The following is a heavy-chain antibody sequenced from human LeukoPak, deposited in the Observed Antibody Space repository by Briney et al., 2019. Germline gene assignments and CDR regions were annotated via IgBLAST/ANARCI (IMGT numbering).Heavy chain of an antibody. D-gene: IGHD4-17*01. J-gene: IGHJ1*01. CDR1: GYTFTGYY. V-gene: IGHV1-2*02. Sequence: ASVKVSCKASGYTFTGYYMHWVRQAPGQGLEWMGWINPNNGGTYYAQKFQGRVTMTRVTSISTAYMELIRLSSDDTAVYYCASTNDYGDFVYFQHWGQGTLVTVSS. CDR3: ASTNDYGDFVYFQH. CDR2: INPNNGGT.